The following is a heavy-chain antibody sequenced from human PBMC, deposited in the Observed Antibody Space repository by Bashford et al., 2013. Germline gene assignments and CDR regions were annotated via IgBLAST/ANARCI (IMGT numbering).Heavy chain of an antibody. Sequence: GGSLRLSCVASELPFSGSGMHWVRQLQARGWSGGPNFSWCGEKYYSDSVEGRFTISRDNSKDTLYLQMDSLRGADTAVYFCAKVGAGAAMDVWGQGTTVTVSS. V-gene: IGHV3-30*18. J-gene: IGHJ6*02. CDR1: ELPFSGSG. CDR2: NFSWCGEK. CDR3: AKVGAGAAMDV. D-gene: IGHD4/OR15-4a*01.